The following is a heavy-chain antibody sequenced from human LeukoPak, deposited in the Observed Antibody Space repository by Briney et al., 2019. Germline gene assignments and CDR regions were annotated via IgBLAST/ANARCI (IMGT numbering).Heavy chain of an antibody. CDR2: INPNSGGT. Sequence: GASVKVSCKASGYTLTGYYMHWVRQAPGQGLEWMGWINPNSGGTNYAQKFQGRVTMTRDTSISTAYMELSRLRSDDTAVYYCARGSGSNYYYYGMDVWGQGTTVTVSS. CDR3: ARGSGSNYYYYGMDV. V-gene: IGHV1-2*02. J-gene: IGHJ6*02. CDR1: GYTLTGYY. D-gene: IGHD6-19*01.